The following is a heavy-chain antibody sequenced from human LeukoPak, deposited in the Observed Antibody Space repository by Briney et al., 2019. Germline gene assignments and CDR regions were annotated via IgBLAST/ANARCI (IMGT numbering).Heavy chain of an antibody. CDR1: GFTFSSYG. Sequence: GSLRLSCAASGFTFSSYGMHWVRQAPGKGLEWVAVIWYDGSNKYYADSVKGRFTISRDNSKNTLYLQMNSLRAEDTAVYYCARDTSVNTVSTMYFQHWGQGTLVTVSS. CDR2: IWYDGSNK. J-gene: IGHJ1*01. V-gene: IGHV3-33*01. D-gene: IGHD5/OR15-5a*01. CDR3: ARDTSVNTVSTMYFQH.